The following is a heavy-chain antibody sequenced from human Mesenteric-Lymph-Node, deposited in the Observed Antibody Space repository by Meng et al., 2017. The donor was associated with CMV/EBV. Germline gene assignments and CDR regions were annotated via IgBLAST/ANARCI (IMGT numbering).Heavy chain of an antibody. J-gene: IGHJ6*02. V-gene: IGHV1-69*05. D-gene: IGHD1-14*01. Sequence: SVKVSCKASGGTFSSYAISWVRQAPGQGLEWMGGIIPIFGTADYAQKFQGRVTITTDESTSTAYMELSSLRSEDTAVYYCARGTGGPYYYGMDVWGQGTTVTVSS. CDR3: ARGTGGPYYYGMDV. CDR1: GGTFSSYA. CDR2: IIPIFGTA.